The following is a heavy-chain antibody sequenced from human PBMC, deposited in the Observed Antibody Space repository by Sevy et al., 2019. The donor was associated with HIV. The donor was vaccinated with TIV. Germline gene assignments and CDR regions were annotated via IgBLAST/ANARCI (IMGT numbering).Heavy chain of an antibody. V-gene: IGHV3-23*01. CDR1: GFTFGNYA. D-gene: IGHD2-8*01. J-gene: IGHJ3*01. CDR3: TKDQTSGNGVYDAFDL. CDR2: LGGDGRGT. Sequence: GGSLRLSCAASGFTFGNYAMTWVRQAPGKGLEWVSSLGGDGRGTQYADSVKGRFSISRDNSRNTLYLQMNSLRVEDTAVYFCTKDQTSGNGVYDAFDLWGQGTVVTVSS.